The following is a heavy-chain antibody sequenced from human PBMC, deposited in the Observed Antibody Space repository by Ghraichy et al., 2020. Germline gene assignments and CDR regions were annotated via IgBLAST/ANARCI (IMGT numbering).Heavy chain of an antibody. CDR3: AKFYTGTARSYFDY. CDR1: GFTFSDYY. D-gene: IGHD1-7*01. CDR2: ISSSGSTI. J-gene: IGHJ4*02. V-gene: IGHV3-11*01. Sequence: GESLNISCAASGFTFSDYYMSWIRQAPGKGLEWVSYISSSGSTIYYADSVKGRFTISRDNAKNSLYLQMNSLRAEDTAVYYCAKFYTGTARSYFDYWGQGTLVTVSS.